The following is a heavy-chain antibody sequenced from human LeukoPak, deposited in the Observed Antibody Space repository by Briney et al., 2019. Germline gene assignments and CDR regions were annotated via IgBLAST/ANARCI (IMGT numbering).Heavy chain of an antibody. CDR1: GYTFTGYY. Sequence: ASVKVSCKASGYTFTGYYMHWVRQATGQGLEWMGWMNPNSGNTGYAQKFQGRVTMTRNTSISTAYMELSSLRSEDTAVYYCARMNHDILTGPNWYFDLWGRGTLVTVSS. D-gene: IGHD3-9*01. V-gene: IGHV1-8*02. CDR2: MNPNSGNT. J-gene: IGHJ2*01. CDR3: ARMNHDILTGPNWYFDL.